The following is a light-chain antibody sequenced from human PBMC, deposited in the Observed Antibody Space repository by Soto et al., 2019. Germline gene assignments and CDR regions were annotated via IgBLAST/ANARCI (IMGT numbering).Light chain of an antibody. CDR1: SSNIGSTT. J-gene: IGLJ3*02. Sequence: QSVLTQPPSASGTPGQRVTIACSGSSSNIGSTTVKWYQQLPGTAPKLLIYNNNQRPSAVPDRFSGSKSGPSASLAISGLQSEDEADYYCAAWDDSLNGVVFGGGTKVTVL. CDR3: AAWDDSLNGVV. V-gene: IGLV1-44*01. CDR2: NNN.